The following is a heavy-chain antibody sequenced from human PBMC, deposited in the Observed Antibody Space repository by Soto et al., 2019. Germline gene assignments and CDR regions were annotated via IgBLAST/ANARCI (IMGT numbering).Heavy chain of an antibody. CDR1: GGSFSGYY. D-gene: IGHD3-10*01. J-gene: IGHJ6*02. CDR2: INHSGST. CDR3: ARMGWFGELSAGMDV. V-gene: IGHV4-34*01. Sequence: LSLTCAVYGGSFSGYYWSWIRQPPGKGLEWIGEINHSGSTNYNPSLKSRVTISVDTSKNQFSLKLSSVTAADTAVYYCARMGWFGELSAGMDVWGQGTTVTVSS.